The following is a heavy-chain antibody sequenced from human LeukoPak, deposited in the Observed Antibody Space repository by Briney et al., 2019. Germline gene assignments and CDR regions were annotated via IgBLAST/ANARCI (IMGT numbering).Heavy chain of an antibody. CDR1: GSSFTNYW. J-gene: IGHJ4*02. CDR3: ARHSSYYDSSGYYWLDY. CDR2: IYPDDSDT. Sequence: GTSLQISCKGSGSSFTNYWIGWGRQLPGKGLERMGIIYPDDSDTRYSPSFQGQVTMSADKSISTAHLQWSSLKASDSAMYYCARHSSYYDSSGYYWLDYWGQGALVTVSS. V-gene: IGHV5-51*01. D-gene: IGHD3-22*01.